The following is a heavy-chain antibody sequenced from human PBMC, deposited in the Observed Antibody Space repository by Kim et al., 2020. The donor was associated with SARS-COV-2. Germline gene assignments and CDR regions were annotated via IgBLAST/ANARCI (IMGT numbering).Heavy chain of an antibody. Sequence: GGSLRLSCTASGFTFGDYAMSWFRQAPGKGLEWVGFIRSKAYGGTTEYAASVKGRFTISRDDSKSIAYLQMNSLKTEDTAVYYCTRVLGNSRDYYYYGMDVWGQGTTVTVSS. CDR3: TRVLGNSRDYYYYGMDV. D-gene: IGHD4-4*01. CDR2: IRSKAYGGTT. V-gene: IGHV3-49*03. J-gene: IGHJ6*02. CDR1: GFTFGDYA.